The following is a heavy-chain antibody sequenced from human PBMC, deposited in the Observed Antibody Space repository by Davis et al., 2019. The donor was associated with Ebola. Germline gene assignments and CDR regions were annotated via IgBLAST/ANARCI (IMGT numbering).Heavy chain of an antibody. CDR2: ISAYNGNT. V-gene: IGHV1-18*01. CDR1: GYTFTSYG. J-gene: IGHJ6*02. Sequence: AASVKVSCKASGYTFTSYGINWVRQAPGQGLEWMGWISAYNGNTNYAQKLQGRVTMTTDTSTSTAYMELRSLRSDDTAVYYCGRAAADIYYYGMDVWGQGTTVTVSS. D-gene: IGHD6-13*01. CDR3: GRAAADIYYYGMDV.